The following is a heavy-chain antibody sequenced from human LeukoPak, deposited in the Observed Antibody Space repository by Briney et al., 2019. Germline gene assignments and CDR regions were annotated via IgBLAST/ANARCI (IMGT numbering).Heavy chain of an antibody. V-gene: IGHV1-8*01. Sequence: ASVKVSCKASGYTFTSYDINWVRQATGQGLEWIGWMNPNSGNTGYAQKFQGRVTMTRNTSISTAYMELSSLRSEDTAVYYCARRARSGWPYYYYGMDVWGQGTTVTVSS. D-gene: IGHD6-19*01. CDR2: MNPNSGNT. J-gene: IGHJ6*02. CDR3: ARRARSGWPYYYYGMDV. CDR1: GYTFTSYD.